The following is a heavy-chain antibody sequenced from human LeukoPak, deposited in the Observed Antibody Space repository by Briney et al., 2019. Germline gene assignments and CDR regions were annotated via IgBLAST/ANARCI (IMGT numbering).Heavy chain of an antibody. V-gene: IGHV1-24*01. D-gene: IGHD6-19*01. J-gene: IGHJ6*02. CDR2: FDPEDGET. CDR1: GYTLTELS. Sequence: ASVKVPCKVSGYTLTELSMHWVRQAPGKGLEWMGGFDPEDGETIYAQKFQGRVTMTEDTSTDTAYMELSSLRSEDTAVYYCATGKGIAVALHSSLGGMDVWGQGTTVTVSS. CDR3: ATGKGIAVALHSSLGGMDV.